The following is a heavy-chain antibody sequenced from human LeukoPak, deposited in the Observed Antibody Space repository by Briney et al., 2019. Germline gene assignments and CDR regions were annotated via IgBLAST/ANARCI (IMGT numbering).Heavy chain of an antibody. Sequence: SVKVSCKASGGTISSHAISWVRQAPGQGLEWMGGIIPIFGAAKYAQKFQGRVTITTDESTSTAYMELSSLTTEDTAVYYFARGAGTSPIYYWGQGTLVTVSS. J-gene: IGHJ4*02. CDR2: IIPIFGAA. CDR1: GGTISSHA. V-gene: IGHV1-69*05. D-gene: IGHD1-7*01. CDR3: ARGAGTSPIYY.